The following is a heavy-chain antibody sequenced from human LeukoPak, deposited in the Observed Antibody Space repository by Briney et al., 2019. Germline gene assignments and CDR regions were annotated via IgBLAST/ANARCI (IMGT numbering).Heavy chain of an antibody. Sequence: SVKVSCKASRGTFISYAISWVRQAPGQGLEWMGGIIPIFGTVNYAQKFQGRVTMTRDTSISTAYMELSRLRSDDTAVYYCARENGYSSGFDYWGQGTLVTVSS. CDR2: IIPIFGTV. J-gene: IGHJ4*02. CDR1: RGTFISYA. CDR3: ARENGYSSGFDY. V-gene: IGHV1-69*05. D-gene: IGHD6-19*01.